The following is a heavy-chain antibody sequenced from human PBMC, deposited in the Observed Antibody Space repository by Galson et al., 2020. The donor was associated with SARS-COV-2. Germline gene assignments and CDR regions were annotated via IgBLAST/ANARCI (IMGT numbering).Heavy chain of an antibody. Sequence: TGGSLRLSCAASGFTFSSYVMSWVRQAPGKGLEWVSAISVSGVSTYYADSVRGRFTISRDNSKNTRYLQMDSLRAEDTAVYYCAKINRIAVAAHYFFDYWGQGTLVTVSS. CDR1: GFTFSSYV. CDR2: ISVSGVST. V-gene: IGHV3-23*01. J-gene: IGHJ4*02. D-gene: IGHD6-19*01. CDR3: AKINRIAVAAHYFFDY.